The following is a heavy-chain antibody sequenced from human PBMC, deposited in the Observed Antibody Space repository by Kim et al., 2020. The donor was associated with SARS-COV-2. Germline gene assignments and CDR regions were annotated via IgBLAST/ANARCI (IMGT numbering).Heavy chain of an antibody. CDR2: INPSGGST. V-gene: IGHV1-46*01. J-gene: IGHJ6*02. CDR1: GYTFTSYY. D-gene: IGHD3-3*01. Sequence: ASVKVSCKASGYTFTSYYMHWVRQAPGKGLEWMGIINPSGGSTSYAQKFQGIVTMTRDTSTSTVYMELSSLKSEDTAVYYCARDRITIFEVVIKSYYYGMAVWGQGTTVTVSS. CDR3: ARDRITIFEVVIKSYYYGMAV.